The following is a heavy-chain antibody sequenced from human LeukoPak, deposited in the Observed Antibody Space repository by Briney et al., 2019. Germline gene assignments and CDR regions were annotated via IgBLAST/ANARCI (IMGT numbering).Heavy chain of an antibody. V-gene: IGHV1-2*06. CDR3: AGGYYYGSGSYYKPLDY. Sequence: ASVKVSCKASGYTFTGYYMHWVRQAPGQGLEWMGRINPNSGGTNYAQKFQGRVTITRDTSISTAYMELSRLRSDDTAVYYCAGGYYYGSGSYYKPLDYWGQGTLVTVSS. CDR1: GYTFTGYY. J-gene: IGHJ4*02. D-gene: IGHD3-10*01. CDR2: INPNSGGT.